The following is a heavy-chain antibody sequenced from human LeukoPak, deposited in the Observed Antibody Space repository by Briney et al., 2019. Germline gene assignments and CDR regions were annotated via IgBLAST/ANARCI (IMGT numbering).Heavy chain of an antibody. V-gene: IGHV3-30*18. D-gene: IGHD2-2*01. Sequence: GRSLRLSCAASGFTFSSYGMHWVRQAPGKGLEWVAVISYDGSNKYYADSVKGRFAISRDNSKNTLYLQMNSLRAEDTAVYYCEKNVPAARAGWFAPWGQATLVTVS. CDR1: GFTFSSYG. J-gene: IGHJ5*02. CDR3: EKNVPAARAGWFAP. CDR2: ISYDGSNK.